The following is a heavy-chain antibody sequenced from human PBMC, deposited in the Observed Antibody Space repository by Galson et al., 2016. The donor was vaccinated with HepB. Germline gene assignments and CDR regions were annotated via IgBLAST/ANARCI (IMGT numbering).Heavy chain of an antibody. J-gene: IGHJ6*02. CDR1: GFRFSSYA. D-gene: IGHD3-10*01. CDR3: AKEGYFASGSALYGMDV. Sequence: SLRLSCAASGFRFSSYAVSWVRQAPGKGLEWVSGISGSGGRTYYADSVKGRFTISRDNSKNTVYLQMNSLRVEDTALYYCAKEGYFASGSALYGMDVWGQGTTVTVSS. V-gene: IGHV3-23*01. CDR2: ISGSGGRT.